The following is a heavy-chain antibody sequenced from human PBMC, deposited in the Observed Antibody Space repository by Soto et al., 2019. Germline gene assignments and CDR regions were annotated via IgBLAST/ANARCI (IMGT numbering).Heavy chain of an antibody. CDR1: GFTFSTFE. CDR2: ISASGDTT. V-gene: IGHV3-23*01. Sequence: EVQLLQSGGGLLQPGGSLRLSCAASGFTFSTFEMSWVRQAPGKGLDWVSFISASGDTTHYADSVKGRFTTSRDNSKNPVFLPIKRLRGEETAVYYCVKGGWLDYWGQGALVTVSS. D-gene: IGHD2-15*01. J-gene: IGHJ4*02. CDR3: VKGGWLDY.